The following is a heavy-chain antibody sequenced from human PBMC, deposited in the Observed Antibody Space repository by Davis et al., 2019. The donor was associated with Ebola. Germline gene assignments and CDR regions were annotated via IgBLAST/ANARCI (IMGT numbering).Heavy chain of an antibody. CDR1: GFTFDNFA. CDR3: VKDLAPSRSWGSDY. Sequence: PGGSLRLSCAASGFTFDNFAMHWVRQTPGKGLEWVSSISWNSDNIDYADSVQGRFTISRDNAKKSLYLQMNTLRPEDTALYYCVKDLAPSRSWGSDYWGQGTLVIVSS. V-gene: IGHV3-9*01. D-gene: IGHD3-16*01. CDR2: ISWNSDNI. J-gene: IGHJ4*02.